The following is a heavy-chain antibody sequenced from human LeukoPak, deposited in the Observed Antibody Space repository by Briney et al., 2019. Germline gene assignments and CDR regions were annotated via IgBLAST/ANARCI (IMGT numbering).Heavy chain of an antibody. CDR1: AGSISSYY. D-gene: IGHD6-13*01. CDR3: ARTSAAGALGTFDI. Sequence: SETLSLTCTLSAGSISSYYWGWIRQPPGKGQVWLGYNYYSGSTNYNPSLKRRVTIPVDTSKKQFSLKLSAVTAADTAVYYCARTSAAGALGTFDIWGQGTMVTASS. V-gene: IGHV4-59*01. CDR2: NYYSGST. J-gene: IGHJ3*02.